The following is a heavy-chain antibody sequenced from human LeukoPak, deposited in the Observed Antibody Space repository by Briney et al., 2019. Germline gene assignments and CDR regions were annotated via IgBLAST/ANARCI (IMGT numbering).Heavy chain of an antibody. Sequence: GGSLRLSCAASGFTFSGYAMSWVRQAPGKGLEWVSAISGSGGSTYYADSVKGRFTISRDNSKNTLYLQMNSLRAEDTAIYYCAKDAGGAGASTFDYWGQGTLVTVSS. D-gene: IGHD3-10*01. CDR2: ISGSGGST. CDR3: AKDAGGAGASTFDY. CDR1: GFTFSGYA. V-gene: IGHV3-23*01. J-gene: IGHJ4*02.